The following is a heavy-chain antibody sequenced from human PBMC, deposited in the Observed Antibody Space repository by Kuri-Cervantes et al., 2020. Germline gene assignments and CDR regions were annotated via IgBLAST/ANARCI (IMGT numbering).Heavy chain of an antibody. Sequence: GESLKISCAASGFTFSSYAMHWVRQAPGKGLEWVSLISWDGGSSYYADSVKGRFTISRDNAKNSLYLQMNSLRAEDTAVYYCARVGGGSFRAQADAFDIWGQGTMVTVSS. J-gene: IGHJ3*02. CDR3: ARVGGGSFRAQADAFDI. D-gene: IGHD1-26*01. CDR2: ISWDGGSS. CDR1: GFTFSSYA. V-gene: IGHV3-43D*04.